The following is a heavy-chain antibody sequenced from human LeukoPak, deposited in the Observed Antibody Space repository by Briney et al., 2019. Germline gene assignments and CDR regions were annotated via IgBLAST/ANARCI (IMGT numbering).Heavy chain of an antibody. CDR1: GYTFTSYD. CDR3: ARVRGSDYGDYYYYYYGMDV. Sequence: GASVKVSCKASGYTFTSYDINWVRQATGQGLEWMGWMNPNSGNTGYAQKFQGRVTMTRNTSISTAYMELSSLRSEDTAVYYCARVRGSDYGDYYYYYYGMDVWGQGTTVTVSS. D-gene: IGHD4-17*01. V-gene: IGHV1-8*01. CDR2: MNPNSGNT. J-gene: IGHJ6*02.